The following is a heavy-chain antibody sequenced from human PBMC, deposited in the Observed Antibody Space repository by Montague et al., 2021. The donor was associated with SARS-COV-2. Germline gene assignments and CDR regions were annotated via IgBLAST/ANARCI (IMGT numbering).Heavy chain of an antibody. V-gene: IGHV4-34*01. CDR1: GGSFSGYY. D-gene: IGHD4-11*01. CDR2: INHSGST. J-gene: IGHJ6*02. Sequence: SETLSLTCAVYGGSFSGYYWSWIRQPPGKGLEWIGEINHSGSTNYNPSLKSRVTISVDTSKNQFSLKLSSVTAADTAVYYCARARLVTTFFLAVRVAMDVWGQGTTVTVSS. CDR3: ARARLVTTFFLAVRVAMDV.